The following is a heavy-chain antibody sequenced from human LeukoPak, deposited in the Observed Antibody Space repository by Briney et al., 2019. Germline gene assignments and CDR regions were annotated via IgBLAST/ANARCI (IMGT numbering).Heavy chain of an antibody. V-gene: IGHV3-30*02. D-gene: IGHD3-16*01. Sequence: GGSLRLSSAASGFTFSSYGMHWVRQAPGKGLEWLAFIRDDGSNKYYADSVKGRFTISRDNAKNSLFLQMSSLRGEDTALYYCATEHWGPNSWGQGTLVTVSS. J-gene: IGHJ4*02. CDR1: GFTFSSYG. CDR3: ATEHWGPNS. CDR2: IRDDGSNK.